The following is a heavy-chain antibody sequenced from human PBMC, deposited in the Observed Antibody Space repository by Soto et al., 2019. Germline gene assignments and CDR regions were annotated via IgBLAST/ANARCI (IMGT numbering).Heavy chain of an antibody. V-gene: IGHV5-51*01. Sequence: SLRVPRSGAEYNFIDFWSRRISQMPGKGLEWMGIIYPGDSDTRYSPSFQGQVTISADKSISTAYLQWSSLKASDTALYYCGGDSNSNYYFGNRGQGPLVTVSS. D-gene: IGHD3-22*01. CDR2: IYPGDSDT. CDR1: EYNFIDFW. CDR3: GGDSNSNYYFGN. J-gene: IGHJ4*02.